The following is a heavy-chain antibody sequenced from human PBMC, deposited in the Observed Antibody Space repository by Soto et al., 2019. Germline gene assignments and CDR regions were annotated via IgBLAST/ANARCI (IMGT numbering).Heavy chain of an antibody. D-gene: IGHD3-10*01. Sequence: ASVKVSCKASGYTFTGYYMHWVRQAPGQGLEWMGWINPNSGGTNYAQKFQGWVTMTRDTSISTAYMELSRLRSDDTAVYYCAAGSGSYPYGLAVWGQATTVTVSS. J-gene: IGHJ6*02. CDR2: INPNSGGT. V-gene: IGHV1-2*04. CDR3: AAGSGSYPYGLAV. CDR1: GYTFTGYY.